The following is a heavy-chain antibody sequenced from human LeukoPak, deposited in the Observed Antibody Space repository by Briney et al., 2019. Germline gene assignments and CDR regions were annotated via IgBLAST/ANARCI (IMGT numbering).Heavy chain of an antibody. CDR3: ARGQVPAARGYNWFDP. J-gene: IGHJ5*02. D-gene: IGHD2-2*01. V-gene: IGHV4-34*01. CDR1: GLSFNDYY. Sequence: SETLSLTCAVYGLSFNDYYWNWIRQPPGKGLEWIGEINARGDTNFNPSLKSRVTISVDTSKSQFSPRLTSMIAADTAVYYCARGQVPAARGYNWFDPWGQGTLVTVSS. CDR2: INARGDT.